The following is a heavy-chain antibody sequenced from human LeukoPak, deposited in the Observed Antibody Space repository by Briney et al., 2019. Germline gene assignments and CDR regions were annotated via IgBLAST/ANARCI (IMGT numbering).Heavy chain of an antibody. V-gene: IGHV3-7*03. CDR3: ATPLDYYDRSDSHQGGD. CDR2: IKHDGSEK. CDR1: GFTFSRHW. Sequence: GGSLRLSCAASGFTFSRHWMTWVRQAPGKGLEWVANIKHDGSEKNYADSVKGRFTISRDNAKNSLYLQMNSLRAEDTAVYYCATPLDYYDRSDSHQGGDWGQGTLVTVSS. J-gene: IGHJ4*02. D-gene: IGHD3-22*01.